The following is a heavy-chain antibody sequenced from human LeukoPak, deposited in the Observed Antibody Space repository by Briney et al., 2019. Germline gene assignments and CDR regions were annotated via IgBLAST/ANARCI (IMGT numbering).Heavy chain of an antibody. Sequence: GASVKVSCKASGGTFCSYAISWVRQAPGQGLEWMGGIIPIFGTANYAQRFQGRVTITADESTSTAYMELSSLRSEDTAVYYCARDLGYYYGSGSKRTNWFDPWGQGTLVTVSS. CDR1: GGTFCSYA. J-gene: IGHJ5*02. V-gene: IGHV1-69*13. CDR2: IIPIFGTA. CDR3: ARDLGYYYGSGSKRTNWFDP. D-gene: IGHD3-10*01.